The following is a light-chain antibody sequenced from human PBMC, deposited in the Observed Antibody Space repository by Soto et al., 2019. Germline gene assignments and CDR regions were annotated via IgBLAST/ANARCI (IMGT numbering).Light chain of an antibody. CDR2: WAS. J-gene: IGKJ2*01. CDR1: QSVLYSSNNKNY. Sequence: DIVMTQSPDSLAVSLGERPTINCKSSQSVLYSSNNKNYLAWYQQRPVQPPKLLIYWASTRASGVPDRFSGSGSGTDSTLSITSLQAEDVAVYYGQQYESTPPTFGQGTKLEIK. CDR3: QQYESTPPT. V-gene: IGKV4-1*01.